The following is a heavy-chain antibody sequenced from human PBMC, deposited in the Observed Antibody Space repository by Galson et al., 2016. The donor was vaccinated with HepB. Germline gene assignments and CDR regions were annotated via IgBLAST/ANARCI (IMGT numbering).Heavy chain of an antibody. V-gene: IGHV3-30-3*01. CDR1: GFTFTKFY. CDR3: ARSRRDFWSGRDAFDI. D-gene: IGHD3-3*01. Sequence: SLRLSCATSGFTFTKFYFSWVRQAPGKGLEWLTVISHDGGDKYYGDSVKGRFTISRDNFKSTLYLQMNSLRTEDTAVYYCARSRRDFWSGRDAFDIWGQGTVVSVSS. CDR2: ISHDGGDK. J-gene: IGHJ3*02.